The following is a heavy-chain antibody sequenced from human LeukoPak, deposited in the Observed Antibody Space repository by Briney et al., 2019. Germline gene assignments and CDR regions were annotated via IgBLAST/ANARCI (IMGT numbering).Heavy chain of an antibody. CDR1: GYTFTSYG. CDR3: ARESGYCSSTSCLLFDY. CDR2: ISAYNGNT. J-gene: IGHJ4*02. Sequence: ASVKVSCKASGYTFTSYGISWVRQAPGQGLEWMGWISAYNGNTNYAQKLQGRVTMTTDTSTSTAYMELRSLRSDDTAVYYCARESGYCSSTSCLLFDYWGQGTLVTVSS. D-gene: IGHD2-2*01. V-gene: IGHV1-18*01.